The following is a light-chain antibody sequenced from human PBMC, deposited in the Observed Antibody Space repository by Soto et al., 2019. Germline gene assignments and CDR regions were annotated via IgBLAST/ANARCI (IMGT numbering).Light chain of an antibody. V-gene: IGKV3-20*01. CDR1: QSVSSSY. Sequence: SVLTQSPGTLSLSPGERATLSCTASQSVSSSYLAWYQQKPGQAPRLLIYGASSRATGIPDRFSGSGSGTDFTLTISRLEPEDFAVYYCQQYGSSETFGQGTKVDI. CDR3: QQYGSSET. J-gene: IGKJ1*01. CDR2: GAS.